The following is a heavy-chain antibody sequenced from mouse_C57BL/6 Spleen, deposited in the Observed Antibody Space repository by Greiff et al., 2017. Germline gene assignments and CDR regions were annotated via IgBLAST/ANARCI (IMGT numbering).Heavy chain of an antibody. V-gene: IGHV1-50*01. Sequence: QVQLQQPGAELVKPGASVKLSCKASGYTFTSYWMQWVKQRPGQGLEWIGEIDPSDSYTNYNQKFKGKATLTVDTSSSTAYMQLSSLTSEDSAVYYCARSGGGTLRYFDYWGQGTTLTVSS. CDR3: ARSGGGTLRYFDY. CDR2: IDPSDSYT. J-gene: IGHJ2*01. D-gene: IGHD4-1*01. CDR1: GYTFTSYW.